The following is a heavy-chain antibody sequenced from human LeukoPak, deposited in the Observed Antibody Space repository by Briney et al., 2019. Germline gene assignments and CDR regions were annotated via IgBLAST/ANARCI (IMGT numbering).Heavy chain of an antibody. J-gene: IGHJ4*02. Sequence: ASVKVSCTASGYTFTGYYMHWVRQAPGQGLEWMGWINPNSGGTNYAQKFQGWVTMTRDTSISTAYMELSRLRSDDTAVYYCARSLVVRNTYYDFWSGYYIGPFDYWGQGTLVTVSS. CDR2: INPNSGGT. CDR3: ARSLVVRNTYYDFWSGYYIGPFDY. V-gene: IGHV1-2*04. D-gene: IGHD3-3*01. CDR1: GYTFTGYY.